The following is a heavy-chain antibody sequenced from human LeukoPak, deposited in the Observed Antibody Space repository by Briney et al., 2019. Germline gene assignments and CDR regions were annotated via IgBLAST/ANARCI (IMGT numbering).Heavy chain of an antibody. CDR1: GGSISSSSYY. CDR2: IYYSGST. J-gene: IGHJ4*02. D-gene: IGHD5-12*01. Sequence: SETLSLTCTVSGGSISSSSYYWGWIRQPPGKGLEWIGSIYYSGSTYYNPSLKSRVTISVDTSKNQFSLKLSSVTAADTAVYYCARIQLVATFDYWGQGTLVTVSS. V-gene: IGHV4-39*07. CDR3: ARIQLVATFDY.